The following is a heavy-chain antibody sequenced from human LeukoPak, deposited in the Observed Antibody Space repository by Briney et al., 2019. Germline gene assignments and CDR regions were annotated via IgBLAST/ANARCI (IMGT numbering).Heavy chain of an antibody. CDR3: AKARYSSGWDLFDY. D-gene: IGHD6-19*01. V-gene: IGHV3-43D*04. CDR2: ISWDGGST. J-gene: IGHJ4*02. Sequence: PGGSLRLSCAASGFTFDDYAMHWVRQAPGKGLEWVSLISWDGGSTYYADSVKGRFTISRDNRKNSLYLQMNSLRAEDTALYYCAKARYSSGWDLFDYWGQGTLVTVSS. CDR1: GFTFDDYA.